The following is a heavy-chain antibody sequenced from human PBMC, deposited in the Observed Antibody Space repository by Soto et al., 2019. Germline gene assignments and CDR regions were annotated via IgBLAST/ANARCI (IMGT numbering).Heavy chain of an antibody. CDR1: GFTFSSYA. Sequence: EVQLLESGGGLVQPGGSLRLSCAASGFTFSSYAMSWVRQAPGKGLEWVSAIGGSGGNTYYADSVKGRFTISRDNSKNALYLQMHSSRAADTALYCCAKAGVTMVPGAPRGYYGMDVWGQGTTVTVSS. V-gene: IGHV3-23*01. D-gene: IGHD3-10*01. CDR3: AKAGVTMVPGAPRGYYGMDV. CDR2: IGGSGGNT. J-gene: IGHJ6*02.